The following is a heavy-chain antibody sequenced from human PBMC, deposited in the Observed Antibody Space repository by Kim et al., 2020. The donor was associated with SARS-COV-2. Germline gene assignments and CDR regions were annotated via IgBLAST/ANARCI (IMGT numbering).Heavy chain of an antibody. V-gene: IGHV4-31*03. Sequence: SETLSLTCTVSGGSISSGGYYWSWIRQHPGKGLEWIGYIYYSGSTYYNPSLKSRVTISVDTSKNQFSLKLSSVTAADTAVYYCARDVTTGDYFDYWGQGTLVTVSS. CDR3: ARDVTTGDYFDY. J-gene: IGHJ4*02. CDR1: GGSISSGGYY. CDR2: IYYSGST. D-gene: IGHD4-17*01.